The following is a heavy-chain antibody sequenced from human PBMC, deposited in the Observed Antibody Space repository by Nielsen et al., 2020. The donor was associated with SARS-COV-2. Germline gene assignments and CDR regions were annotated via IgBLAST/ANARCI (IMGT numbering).Heavy chain of an antibody. D-gene: IGHD3-22*01. J-gene: IGHJ4*02. V-gene: IGHV3-74*01. CDR1: GFTFTAYW. CDR3: AREWEDYDSSGFDY. Sequence: GESLKISCTASGFTFTAYWMHWVRQAPGKGLTWVSHINFDGTGTSYADSVKGRFTISRDNSKNTLYLQMKSLRAEDTAVYYCAREWEDYDSSGFDYWGQGTPVTVSS. CDR2: INFDGTGT.